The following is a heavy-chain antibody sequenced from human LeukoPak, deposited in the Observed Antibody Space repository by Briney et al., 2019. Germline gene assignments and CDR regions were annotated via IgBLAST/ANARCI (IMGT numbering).Heavy chain of an antibody. Sequence: GGSLRLSCAASGFSFSTYSMIWVRQAPGKGLEWVSSVSGTSEYIYYADSVRGRFTISRDNAKNTVYLQMNSLRAEDTAMYYCARDAGNSGYGCDLWGQGTLVTVSS. V-gene: IGHV3-21*06. CDR3: ARDAGNSGYGCDL. J-gene: IGHJ5*02. D-gene: IGHD5-12*01. CDR1: GFSFSTYS. CDR2: VSGTSEYI.